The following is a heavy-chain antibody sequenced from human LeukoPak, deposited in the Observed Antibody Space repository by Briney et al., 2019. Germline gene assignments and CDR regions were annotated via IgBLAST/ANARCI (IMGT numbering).Heavy chain of an antibody. CDR3: ARDLDWILFDY. D-gene: IGHD3-9*01. J-gene: IGHJ4*02. CDR2: IRPEGTTT. Sequence: GGSLRLSCAASGFTFSTYWMHWVRQAPAKGLVWVARIRPEGTTTAYADSVKGRFTISRDNAQNTLFLQMNSLSAEDTAVYYCARDLDWILFDYWGQGTLVTVSS. V-gene: IGHV3-74*03. CDR1: GFTFSTYW.